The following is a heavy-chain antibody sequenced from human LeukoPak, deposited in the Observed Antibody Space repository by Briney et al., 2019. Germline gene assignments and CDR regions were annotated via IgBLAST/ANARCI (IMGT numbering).Heavy chain of an antibody. Sequence: GGSLRLSCAASGFTFSSYSINWVRQAPGKGLEWVSYISGGSDTMYYADSVKGRFAISRDNAKNSLYLQMNSLRAEDTAVYYCARDVRSLMDVWGQGATVTVSS. CDR1: GFTFSSYS. D-gene: IGHD3-10*02. CDR3: ARDVRSLMDV. J-gene: IGHJ6*02. V-gene: IGHV3-48*01. CDR2: ISGGSDTM.